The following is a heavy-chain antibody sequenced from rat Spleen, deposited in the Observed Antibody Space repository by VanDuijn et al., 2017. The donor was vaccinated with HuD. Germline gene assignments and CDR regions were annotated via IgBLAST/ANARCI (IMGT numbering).Heavy chain of an antibody. CDR3: TRLGIAAIGNWFSY. Sequence: EVQLVESGGGLVQPGGSMTVSCAASGFTFINYGMAWVRQAPKKGLEWVAYISTDGTSTYYRDSVKGRFTISRDNAKSTLFLHLDSLGSEDTATYYCTRLGIAAIGNWFSYWGQGTLVTVSS. CDR2: ISTDGTST. J-gene: IGHJ3*01. V-gene: IGHV5-25*01. CDR1: GFTFINYG. D-gene: IGHD1-2*01.